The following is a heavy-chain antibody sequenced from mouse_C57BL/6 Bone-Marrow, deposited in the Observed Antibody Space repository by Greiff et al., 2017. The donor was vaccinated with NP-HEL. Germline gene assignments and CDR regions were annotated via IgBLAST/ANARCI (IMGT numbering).Heavy chain of an antibody. Sequence: QVQLQQPGAELVKPGASVKMSCKASGYTFTSYWITWVKQRPGQGLEWIGDIYPGSGSTNYNEKFKSKATLTVDTSSSTAYMQLSSLTSEDSAVYYCARYYGILYEAMDYWGQGTSVTVSS. V-gene: IGHV1-55*01. CDR3: ARYYGILYEAMDY. CDR1: GYTFTSYW. CDR2: IYPGSGST. D-gene: IGHD2-1*01. J-gene: IGHJ4*01.